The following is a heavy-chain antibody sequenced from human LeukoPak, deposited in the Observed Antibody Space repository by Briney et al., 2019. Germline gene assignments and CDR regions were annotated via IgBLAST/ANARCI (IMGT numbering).Heavy chain of an antibody. CDR2: ISAYNGNS. Sequence: GASVKVSCKASGYTFTSYGISWVRQAPGQGLEWMGWISAYNGNSNYAQKLQGRVTMTTDTSTSTAYMELRSLRSDDTAVCYCARDLLGYCSGGSCYSLDYWGQGTLVTVSS. D-gene: IGHD2-15*01. CDR3: ARDLLGYCSGGSCYSLDY. CDR1: GYTFTSYG. J-gene: IGHJ4*02. V-gene: IGHV1-18*01.